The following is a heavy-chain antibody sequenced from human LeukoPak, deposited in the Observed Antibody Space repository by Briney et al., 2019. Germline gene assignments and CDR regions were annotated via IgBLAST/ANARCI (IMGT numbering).Heavy chain of an antibody. CDR1: GGSIGSSVFY. CDR3: AKEGAAGNSPFDY. J-gene: IGHJ4*02. D-gene: IGHD4-23*01. CDR2: IYYPGST. Sequence: SETLSLTCTVSGGSIGSSVFYWGWVRQPPGKGLEWIGTIYYPGSTYYNPSLMSRVTMSLDTSKNQLSLKLTSVTAADTAVYYCAKEGAAGNSPFDYWGQGTLVTVSS. V-gene: IGHV4-39*07.